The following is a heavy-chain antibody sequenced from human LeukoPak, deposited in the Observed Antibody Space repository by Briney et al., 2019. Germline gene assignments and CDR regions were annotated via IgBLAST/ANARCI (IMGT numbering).Heavy chain of an antibody. CDR2: TRNKVNSYTT. D-gene: IGHD4/OR15-4a*01. J-gene: IGHJ4*02. CDR1: GFTFSDHY. Sequence: PGGSLRLSCAASGFTFSDHYIDWVRQAPGKGLEWVDRTRNKVNSYTTAYAASVTGRFTVSRDDSSNSVYLQMNSLKIEDTAVYYCARSMYGEGRRIIDFDYWGQGSLLTVSS. CDR3: ARSMYGEGRRIIDFDY. V-gene: IGHV3-72*01.